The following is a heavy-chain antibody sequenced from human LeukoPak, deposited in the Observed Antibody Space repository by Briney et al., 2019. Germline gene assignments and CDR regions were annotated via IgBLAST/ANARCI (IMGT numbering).Heavy chain of an antibody. J-gene: IGHJ5*02. D-gene: IGHD3-3*01. CDR2: IYYSGST. V-gene: IGHV4-39*01. Sequence: SETPSLTRTVSGGSISSSSYYWGWIRQPPGRGLEWIGSIYYSGSTYYNPSLKSRVTISVDTSRNQFSLKLSSVTAADTAVYYCARQVNYDFWSGYSPFNWFDPWGQGTLVTVSS. CDR3: ARQVNYDFWSGYSPFNWFDP. CDR1: GGSISSSSYY.